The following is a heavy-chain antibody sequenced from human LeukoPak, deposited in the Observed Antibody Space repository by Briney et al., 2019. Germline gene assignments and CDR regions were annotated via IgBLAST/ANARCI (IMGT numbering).Heavy chain of an antibody. CDR2: IYSGGDT. V-gene: IGHV3-66*01. CDR3: SRIYS. J-gene: IGHJ4*02. Sequence: GGSLALSRAAPGIKFWRFLMSWGRQAPGQGLEWVSVIYSGGDTFYGDSVKGRFTISRDNSKNTVYLQMNSLRAEDTGVYFCSRIYSWGQGTLVTVS. CDR1: GIKFWRFL.